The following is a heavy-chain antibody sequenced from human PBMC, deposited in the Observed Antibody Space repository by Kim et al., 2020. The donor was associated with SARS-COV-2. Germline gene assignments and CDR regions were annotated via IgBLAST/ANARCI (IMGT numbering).Heavy chain of an antibody. D-gene: IGHD1-1*01. CDR3: ARNRPVGENEIAFDP. J-gene: IGHJ5*02. CDR1: KYTFTGFT. V-gene: IGHV1-2*02. Sequence: ASVKVSCKTSKYTFTGFTIHWVRQAPGQGLEWMGWINPKSGATNFAHNFQGMVTLTSDTSFSTVYMDLSRLTSDDTAVYYCARNRPVGENEIAFDPWGQGTLVTVSS. CDR2: INPKSGAT.